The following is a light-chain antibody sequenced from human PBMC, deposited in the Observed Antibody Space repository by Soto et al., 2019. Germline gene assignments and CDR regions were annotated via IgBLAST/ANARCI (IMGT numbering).Light chain of an antibody. V-gene: IGKV3-20*01. CDR1: ENVRNNY. J-gene: IGKJ3*01. CDR2: GAS. CDR3: QQYGGSFRV. Sequence: EIVLTQSPGTLSLSQGERATLSCRASENVRNNYLAWYQQKPGQAPRLLISGASKRATGIPDRFSGSGSGTDFTLTINRLEPEDFAVFYCQQYGGSFRVFGPGTKVDIK.